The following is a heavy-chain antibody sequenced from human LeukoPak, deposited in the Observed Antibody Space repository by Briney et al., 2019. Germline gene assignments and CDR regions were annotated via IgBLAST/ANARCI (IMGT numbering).Heavy chain of an antibody. V-gene: IGHV3-30*04. J-gene: IGHJ6*04. Sequence: GGSLRLSCVDSGLSFNTYAMHWVRQAPGKGLEWVAAISYDGSYTYYRDSVRGRFTISRDNSKNTMYLQMNSLRAEDTAMYYCARALDVWGKRTTVTVSS. CDR1: GLSFNTYA. CDR3: ARALDV. CDR2: ISYDGSYT.